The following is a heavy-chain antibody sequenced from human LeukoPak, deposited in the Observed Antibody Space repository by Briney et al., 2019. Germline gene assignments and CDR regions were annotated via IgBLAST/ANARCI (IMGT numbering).Heavy chain of an antibody. V-gene: IGHV4-4*02. CDR3: ARDREVGYYYDSSGYYYSSPQDYYGMDV. CDR1: GGSISSSNW. CDR2: IYHSGST. Sequence: SGTLSLTCAVSGGSISSSNWWGWVRQPPGKGLEWIGEIYHSGSTNYNPSLKTRVTISVGKSKNQFSLKLSSVTAADTAVYYCARDREVGYYYDSSGYYYSSPQDYYGMDVWGQGTTVTVSS. J-gene: IGHJ6*02. D-gene: IGHD3-22*01.